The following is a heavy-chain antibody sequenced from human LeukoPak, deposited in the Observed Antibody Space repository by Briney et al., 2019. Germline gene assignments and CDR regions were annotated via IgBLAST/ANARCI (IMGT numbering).Heavy chain of an antibody. CDR1: GGSFSGYY. CDR2: INHSGST. V-gene: IGHV4-34*01. J-gene: IGHJ4*02. D-gene: IGHD4-23*01. Sequence: SETLSLTCAVYGGSFSGYYWSWIRQPPGKGLEWIGEINHSGSTNYNPSLKSRVTISVDTSKNQFSLKLSSVTAADTAVYYCARHSIYYGGKDSTRYPLRYWGQGTLVTVSS. CDR3: ARHSIYYGGKDSTRYPLRY.